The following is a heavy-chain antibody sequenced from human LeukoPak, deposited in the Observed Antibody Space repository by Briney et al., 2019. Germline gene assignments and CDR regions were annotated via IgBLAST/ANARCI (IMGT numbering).Heavy chain of an antibody. V-gene: IGHV3-21*01. CDR3: ARVYSSGWYFDP. J-gene: IGHJ5*02. D-gene: IGHD6-19*01. CDR1: GFTFSSYR. CDR2: ISSSSTNI. Sequence: GGSLRLSCAASGFTFSSYRMNWVRQAPGKGLEWVSSISSSSTNIYYADSVKGRFTISRDNAKNSPYLQMNSLRAEDTAVHYCARVYSSGWYFDPWGQGTLVTVSS.